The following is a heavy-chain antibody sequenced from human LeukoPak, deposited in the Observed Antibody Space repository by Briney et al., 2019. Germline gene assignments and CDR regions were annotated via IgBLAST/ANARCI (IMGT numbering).Heavy chain of an antibody. Sequence: PGGSLRLSYAASGFTFSSYGMHWVRQAPGKGLEWVAFIRYDGSNKYYADSVKGRFTISRDNSKNTLYLQMNSLRAEDTAVYYCAKDRGGYCSGGSCHALDYWGQGTLVTVSS. D-gene: IGHD2-15*01. V-gene: IGHV3-30*02. CDR1: GFTFSSYG. CDR3: AKDRGGYCSGGSCHALDY. CDR2: IRYDGSNK. J-gene: IGHJ4*02.